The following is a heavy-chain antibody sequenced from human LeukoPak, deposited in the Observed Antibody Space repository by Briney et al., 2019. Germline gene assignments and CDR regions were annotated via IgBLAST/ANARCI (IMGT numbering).Heavy chain of an antibody. J-gene: IGHJ4*02. CDR2: IYNSGST. CDR3: ARDRASSSSDYFDY. D-gene: IGHD6-6*01. CDR1: GGSISSYY. V-gene: IGHV4-4*07. Sequence: PSETLSLTCTVSGGSISSYYWSWIRQPAGKGLEWIGRIYNSGSTYYNPSLKSRVTISVDTSKNQFSLKLSSVTAADTAVYYCARDRASSSSDYFDYWGQGTLVTVSS.